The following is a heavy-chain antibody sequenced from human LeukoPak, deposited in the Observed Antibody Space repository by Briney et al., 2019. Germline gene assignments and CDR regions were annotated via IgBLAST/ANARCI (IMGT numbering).Heavy chain of an antibody. CDR2: ISGSGGST. CDR1: GFTFSSYA. J-gene: IGHJ5*02. V-gene: IGHV3-23*01. D-gene: IGHD6-13*01. CDR3: AKDALGSSWYSDWFDP. Sequence: GGSLRLSCAASGFTFSSYAMSWVRQAPGKGLEWVSAISGSGGSTYYADSVKGRFTISRDNSKNTLYLQMNSLRAEDTAVYYCAKDALGSSWYSDWFDPWGQGTLVTVSS.